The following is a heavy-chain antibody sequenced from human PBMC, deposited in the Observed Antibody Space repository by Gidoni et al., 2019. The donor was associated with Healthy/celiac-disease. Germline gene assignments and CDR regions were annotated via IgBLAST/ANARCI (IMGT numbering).Heavy chain of an antibody. V-gene: IGHV3-23*01. CDR1: GFTSSSYA. J-gene: IGHJ4*02. Sequence: EVQLLESGGGLVQPGGSLRLSCAAPGFTSSSYAMSWVRQAPGKGLGWVSAISGRGGSTYYADSVKGRFTIARDNSKNTLYLQMNSLIAEDTAVYYCAKECAGIALYPDYWGQGTLVTVSS. D-gene: IGHD6-13*01. CDR3: AKECAGIALYPDY. CDR2: ISGRGGST.